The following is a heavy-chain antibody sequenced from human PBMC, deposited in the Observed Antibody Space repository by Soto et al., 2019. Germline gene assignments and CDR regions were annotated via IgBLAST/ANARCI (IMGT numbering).Heavy chain of an antibody. CDR1: GFTFSSYS. J-gene: IGHJ6*02. CDR3: ARNYDFWSGYYGMDV. Sequence: EVQLVESGGGLVQPVGSLRLSCAASGFTFSSYSMNWVRQAPGKGLEWVSYISSSSSTIYYADSVKGRFTISRDNAKNSLYLQMNSLRDEDTAVYYCARNYDFWSGYYGMDVWGQGTTVTVSS. V-gene: IGHV3-48*02. D-gene: IGHD3-3*01. CDR2: ISSSSSTI.